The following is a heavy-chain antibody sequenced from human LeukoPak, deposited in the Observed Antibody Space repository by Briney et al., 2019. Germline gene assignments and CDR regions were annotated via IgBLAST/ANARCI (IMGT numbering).Heavy chain of an antibody. D-gene: IGHD3-22*01. CDR3: ARNEDYSDSTGYYSTFYLDS. V-gene: IGHV3-7*01. CDR2: INEDGSEK. Sequence: GGSLRLSCAGSGFTFSSYGMSWVRQAPGKGLEWVANINEDGSEKYYVDSVKGRFTISRDNGKNAVYLQMKSLRAEDTAVYYCARNEDYSDSTGYYSTFYLDSWGQGTLVTVSS. CDR1: GFTFSSYG. J-gene: IGHJ4*02.